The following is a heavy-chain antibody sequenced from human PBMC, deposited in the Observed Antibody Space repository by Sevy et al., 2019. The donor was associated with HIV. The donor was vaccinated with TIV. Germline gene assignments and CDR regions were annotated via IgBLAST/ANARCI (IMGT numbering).Heavy chain of an antibody. J-gene: IGHJ6*02. D-gene: IGHD6-13*01. CDR2: ISTRSSAI. Sequence: GGSLRLSCAVSGFTFSSFSMNWVRQAPGKGPEWISYISTRSSAIYYADSMKGRFTISRDNSKNSLYMQMNSLRAEDTAVYYCARESASGTPGGVYYYYYNMDVWGQGTTVTVSS. V-gene: IGHV3-48*01. CDR1: GFTFSSFS. CDR3: ARESASGTPGGVYYYYYNMDV.